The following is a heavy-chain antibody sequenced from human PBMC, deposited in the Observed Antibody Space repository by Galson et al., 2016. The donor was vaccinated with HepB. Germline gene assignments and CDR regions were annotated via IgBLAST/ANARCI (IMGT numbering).Heavy chain of an antibody. CDR3: AKTKRSLEWYGAYDV. J-gene: IGHJ3*01. Sequence: SLRLSCAGSQFTFRDSAIHWVRPAPGNGLEWVAIIPYTARSAYYSDSVKGRFTISRDNSKNTVYLQMNSLSPEDTAVYFCAKTKRSLEWYGAYDVWGQGTMVTVSS. CDR2: IPYTARSA. D-gene: IGHD3-3*01. CDR1: QFTFRDSA. V-gene: IGHV3-30*18.